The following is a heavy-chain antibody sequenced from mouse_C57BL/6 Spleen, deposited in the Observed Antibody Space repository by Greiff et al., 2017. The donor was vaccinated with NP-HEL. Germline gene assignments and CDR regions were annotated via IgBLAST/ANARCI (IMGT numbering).Heavy chain of an antibody. V-gene: IGHV1-22*01. CDR1: GYTFTDYN. Sequence: EVQLQQSGPELVKPGASVKMSCKASGYTFTDYNMHWVKQSHGKSLEWIGYINPNNGGTSYNQKFKGKATLTVNKSSSTAYMELRSLTSEDSAVYYCARREITTVVADYWGQGTTLTVSS. CDR3: ARREITTVVADY. J-gene: IGHJ2*01. CDR2: INPNNGGT. D-gene: IGHD1-1*01.